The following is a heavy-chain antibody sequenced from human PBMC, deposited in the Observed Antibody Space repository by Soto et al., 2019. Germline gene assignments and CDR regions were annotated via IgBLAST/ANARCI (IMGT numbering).Heavy chain of an antibody. Sequence: SETLSLTCTVSGGSISSYYWSWIRLPPGKGLEWIGYIYYSGSTNYNPSLKSRVTISVDTSKNQFSLKLSSVTAADTAVYYCARDMTTVRESWFDPWGQGTLVTVSS. D-gene: IGHD4-4*01. CDR2: IYYSGST. CDR3: ARDMTTVRESWFDP. J-gene: IGHJ5*02. CDR1: GGSISSYY. V-gene: IGHV4-59*08.